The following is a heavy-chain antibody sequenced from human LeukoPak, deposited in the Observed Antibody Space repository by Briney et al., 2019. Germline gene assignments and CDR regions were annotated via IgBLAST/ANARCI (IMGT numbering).Heavy chain of an antibody. J-gene: IGHJ5*02. CDR3: ARVEDLGWFDP. Sequence: SETLSLTCTVSGGSISSGDYYWSWIRQAPGKGLEWIGYIYYSGSTYYNPSLKSRVTISVDTSKNQFSLKLSSVTAADTAVYYCARVEDLGWFDPWGQGTLVTVST. D-gene: IGHD3-3*01. CDR1: GGSISSGDYY. V-gene: IGHV4-30-4*01. CDR2: IYYSGST.